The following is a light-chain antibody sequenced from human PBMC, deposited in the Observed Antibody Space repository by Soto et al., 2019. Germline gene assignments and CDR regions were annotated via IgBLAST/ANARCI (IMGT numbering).Light chain of an antibody. Sequence: EIVLTQSPGTLSLSPGERATLSCRASQIFSSNYLAWYQQKPGQAPRLLIYGASSRATGIPDRFSGSGSATDFTLTISRLEPEDFAVYDCQQYGSSPLTFGGGTKVEIK. CDR3: QQYGSSPLT. V-gene: IGKV3-20*01. CDR2: GAS. CDR1: QIFSSNY. J-gene: IGKJ4*01.